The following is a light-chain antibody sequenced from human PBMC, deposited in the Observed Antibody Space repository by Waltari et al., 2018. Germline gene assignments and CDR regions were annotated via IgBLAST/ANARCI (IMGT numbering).Light chain of an antibody. J-gene: IGKJ5*01. CDR1: QDISSY. V-gene: IGKV1-33*01. CDR2: DAS. CDR3: QQYDNMIT. Sequence: DIQMTQSQSSLSAFVGDRVTITCQASQDISSYLNWYQQKPGKAPKLLISDASNLETGVPSRFSGSGSGTDFTLTINSLQPEDIATYYCQQYDNMITFGQGTRLEIE.